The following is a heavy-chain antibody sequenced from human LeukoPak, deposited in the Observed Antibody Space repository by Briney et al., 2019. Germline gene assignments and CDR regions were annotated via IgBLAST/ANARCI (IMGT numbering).Heavy chain of an antibody. CDR2: ISSSSSYI. Sequence: GGSLRLSCAASGFTFSNYSMNWVRQAPGKGLEWVSSISSSSSYIYYADSVKGRFTISRDNAKNSLYPQMNSLRAEDTAVYYCARGPPPYGGNYRFGFWGQGTLVTVSS. V-gene: IGHV3-21*01. J-gene: IGHJ4*02. CDR3: ARGPPPYGGNYRFGF. CDR1: GFTFSNYS. D-gene: IGHD4-23*01.